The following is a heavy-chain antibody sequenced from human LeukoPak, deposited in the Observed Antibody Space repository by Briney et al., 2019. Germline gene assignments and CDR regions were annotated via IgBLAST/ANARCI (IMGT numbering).Heavy chain of an antibody. CDR3: ARGRIVAGVRY. Sequence: PGGPLSSPGAAPGSGARSFGMTWVRQAPGKGLEWVSYISSSRSIIYYADSVKGRFTVSRDNAKNSLYLQMNSLGAEDTAVYYCARGRIVAGVRYWGQGTLVTVSS. CDR2: ISSSRSII. J-gene: IGHJ4*02. V-gene: IGHV3-48*04. D-gene: IGHD3-22*01. CDR1: GSGARSFG.